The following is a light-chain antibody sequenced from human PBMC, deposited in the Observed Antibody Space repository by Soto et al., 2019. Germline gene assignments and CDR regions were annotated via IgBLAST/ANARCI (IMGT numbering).Light chain of an antibody. J-gene: IGKJ1*01. CDR2: DAS. Sequence: EILLTQSPATLSLSSGERATLSCRASQSVSSYLAWYQQKPGQAPRLLIYDASNRAAGLPARISGSSATTDFPPIISSLEPEDFAFYYCQQNNNWPTFGQGTKVDIK. CDR1: QSVSSY. V-gene: IGKV3-11*01. CDR3: QQNNNWPT.